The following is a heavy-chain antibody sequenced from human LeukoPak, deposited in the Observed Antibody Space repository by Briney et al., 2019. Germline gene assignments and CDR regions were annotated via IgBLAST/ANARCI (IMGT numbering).Heavy chain of an antibody. Sequence: ASVKVSCKASRYTFTGYYMHWVRQAPGRGLEWMGWINPKSGGTNYAQKFQGRVTITRDTSISTAYMELSGLRSDDTAMYYCARGTGPRGAVVIATYDYWGQGTLVTVSP. CDR3: ARGTGPRGAVVIATYDY. D-gene: IGHD2-21*01. J-gene: IGHJ4*02. CDR2: INPKSGGT. V-gene: IGHV1-2*02. CDR1: RYTFTGYY.